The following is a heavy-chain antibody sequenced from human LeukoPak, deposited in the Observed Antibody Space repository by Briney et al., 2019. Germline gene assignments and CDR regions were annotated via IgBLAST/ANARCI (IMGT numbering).Heavy chain of an antibody. D-gene: IGHD6-19*01. CDR2: ISGGGNT. CDR1: GGSMSSSSNF. Sequence: PSETLSLTCIVSGGSMSSSSNFWAWIRQPPGKGLEYVASISGGGNTYFNPSLKSRVTISLDASKNQFSLRLASVTAADSAVYYCAIPPPRRSSGWYPLDYWGQGTLVTVSS. V-gene: IGHV4-39*01. J-gene: IGHJ4*02. CDR3: AIPPPRRSSGWYPLDY.